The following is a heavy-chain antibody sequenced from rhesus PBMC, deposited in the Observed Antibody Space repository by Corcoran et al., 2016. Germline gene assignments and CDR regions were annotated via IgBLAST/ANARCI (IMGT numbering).Heavy chain of an antibody. CDR1: GFTFSDYY. J-gene: IGHJ4*01. D-gene: IGHD6-31*01. CDR3: ARDLYSSGWNNFDY. CDR2: ISSASSYI. V-gene: IGHV3S16*01. Sequence: EVQLVESGGGLVQPGGSLRLSCAASGFTFSDYYMSWVRQAPGKGLEWVLSISSASSYIYYADSVKGRFTISRDNAKNSLSLQMNSLKTEDTAVYYCARDLYSSGWNNFDYWGQGVLVTVSS.